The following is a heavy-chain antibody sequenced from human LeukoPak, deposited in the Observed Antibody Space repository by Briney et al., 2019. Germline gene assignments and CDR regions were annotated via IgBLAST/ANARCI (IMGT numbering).Heavy chain of an antibody. J-gene: IGHJ4*02. V-gene: IGHV3-53*01. CDR3: ARERDYDTYIDY. CDR1: GFRVSSNH. D-gene: IGHD3-22*01. Sequence: GGSQRLSCAVSGFRVSSNHMTWVRQAPGKGLEWVSLIYTGDVTYYADSVKGRFTISTDNSKNILYLQMDSLTAEDTALYYCARERDYDTYIDYWGQGTLVTVPS. CDR2: IYTGDVT.